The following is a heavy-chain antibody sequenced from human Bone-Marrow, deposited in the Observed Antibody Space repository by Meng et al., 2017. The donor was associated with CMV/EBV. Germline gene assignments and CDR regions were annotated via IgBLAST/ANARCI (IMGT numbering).Heavy chain of an antibody. CDR1: RFTFSSDW. J-gene: IGHJ3*02. Sequence: ETLSLTCAASRFTFSSDWMSWVRQAPGKGLEWVSVIYSGGSSTYYADSVKGRFTISRDNSKNTLYLQMNSLRAEDTDVYYCAKDEAVPAGGFYAFDIWGQGTMVTVSS. V-gene: IGHV3-23*03. CDR3: AKDEAVPAGGFYAFDI. CDR2: IYSGGSST. D-gene: IGHD2-2*01.